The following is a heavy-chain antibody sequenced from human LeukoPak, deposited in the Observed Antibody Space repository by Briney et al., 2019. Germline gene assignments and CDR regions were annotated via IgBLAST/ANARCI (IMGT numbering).Heavy chain of an antibody. CDR1: GGSFSGYY. Sequence: PSETLSLTCAVYGGSFSGYYWSWIRQPPGRGLEWIGEINHSGSTNYNPFLKSRVTISVDTSKNQFSLKLSSVTAADTAVYYCAREGYYGSGRLTDYWGQGTLVTVSS. CDR2: INHSGST. CDR3: AREGYYGSGRLTDY. V-gene: IGHV4-34*01. J-gene: IGHJ4*02. D-gene: IGHD3-10*01.